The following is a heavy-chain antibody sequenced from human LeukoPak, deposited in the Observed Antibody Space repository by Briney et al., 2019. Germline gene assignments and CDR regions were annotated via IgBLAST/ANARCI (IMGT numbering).Heavy chain of an antibody. V-gene: IGHV4-59*01. J-gene: IGHJ4*02. CDR3: ARDPYCRGGSCYSDY. CDR1: GGSISSYY. Sequence: SETLSLTCTVSGGSISSYYWSWIRQPPGKGLEWIGYIYYSGSTNYNPSLKSRVTISVDTSKNQFSLKLTSVTAADTAVYYCARDPYCRGGSCYSDYWGPGTLVTVSS. D-gene: IGHD2-15*01. CDR2: IYYSGST.